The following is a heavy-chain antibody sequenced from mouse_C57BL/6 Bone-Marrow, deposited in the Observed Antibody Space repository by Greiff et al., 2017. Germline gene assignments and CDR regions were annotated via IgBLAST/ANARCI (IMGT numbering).Heavy chain of an antibody. CDR1: GYTFTSYW. CDR3: ARSGVRGAWIAY. V-gene: IGHV1-53*01. D-gene: IGHD4-1*01. CDR2: INPSNGGT. J-gene: IGHJ3*01. Sequence: QVQLKQPGPELVKPGASVKLSCKASGYTFTSYWMHWVKQRPGHGLEWIGNINPSNGGTNYNEKFKSKATLTVDQSSSTANMQLSSLTSEDSAVYYCARSGVRGAWIAYWCQGTLVTVSA.